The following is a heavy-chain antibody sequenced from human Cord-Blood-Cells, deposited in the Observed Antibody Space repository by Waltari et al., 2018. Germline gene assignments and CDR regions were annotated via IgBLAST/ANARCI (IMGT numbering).Heavy chain of an antibody. CDR3: ARGVATILANYWYFDL. D-gene: IGHD5-12*01. CDR1: GGNFTSST. J-gene: IGHJ2*01. CDR2: IIPIFGTA. V-gene: IGHV1-69*01. Sequence: QVQLVQSGAEVKKPGSSVKASCKASGGNFTSSTICWVTPALGQGRECMGGIIPIFGTANYAQKFQGRVTITADESPSTAYMELSSLRSEDTAVYYCARGVATILANYWYFDLWGRGTLVTVSS.